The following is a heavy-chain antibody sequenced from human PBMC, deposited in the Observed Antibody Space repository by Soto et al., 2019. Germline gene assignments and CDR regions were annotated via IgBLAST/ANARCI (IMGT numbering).Heavy chain of an antibody. V-gene: IGHV4-59*08. CDR3: ARHLGLSPYYYYYGMDV. J-gene: IGHJ6*02. Sequence: SETLSLTCTVSGGSISSYYWSWIRQPPGKGLEWIGYIYYSGSTNYNPSLKSRVTISVDTSKNQFSLKLSSVTAADTAVYYCARHLGLSPYYYYYGMDVWGQGTTVTVSS. CDR1: GGSISSYY. D-gene: IGHD3-16*01. CDR2: IYYSGST.